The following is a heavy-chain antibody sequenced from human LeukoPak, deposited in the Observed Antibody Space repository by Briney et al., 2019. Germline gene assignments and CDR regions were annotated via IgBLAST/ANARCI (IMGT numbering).Heavy chain of an antibody. CDR1: GFTVSSNY. J-gene: IGHJ6*02. CDR3: ARDRGPSSYYGMDV. D-gene: IGHD3-10*01. V-gene: IGHV3-66*01. Sequence: GGSLRLSCAASGFTVSSNYMSWVRQAPGKGLGWVSVIYSGGSTYYADSVKGRFTISRDNSKNTLYLQMNSLRAEDTAVYYCARDRGPSSYYGMDVWGQGTTVTVSS. CDR2: IYSGGST.